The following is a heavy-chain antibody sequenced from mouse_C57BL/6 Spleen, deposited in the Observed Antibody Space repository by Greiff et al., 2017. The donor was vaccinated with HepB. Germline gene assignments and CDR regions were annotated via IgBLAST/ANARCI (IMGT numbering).Heavy chain of an antibody. CDR3: ARWIFGNSLDY. J-gene: IGHJ2*01. Sequence: EVQLQQSGPELVKPGASVKISCKASGYTFTDYYMNWVKQSHGKSLEWIGDINPNNGGTSYNQKFKGKATLTVDKSSSTAYMELRSLKSEDSAVYYCARWIFGNSLDYWGQGTTLTVSS. D-gene: IGHD2-1*01. V-gene: IGHV1-26*01. CDR1: GYTFTDYY. CDR2: INPNNGGT.